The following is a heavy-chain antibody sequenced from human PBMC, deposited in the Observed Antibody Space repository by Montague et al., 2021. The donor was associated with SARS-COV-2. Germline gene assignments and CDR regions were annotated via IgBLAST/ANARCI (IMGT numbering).Heavy chain of an antibody. V-gene: IGHV4-34*01. Sequence: SETLSLTCAVYGGSFSGYYWSWIRQPPGKGLEWIGEINHSGSTNYNPSLKSRVTISVDTSKNQFSLKLSSVTAADTAVYYWARGQTHGDYCYGMDVWGQGTTVTVSS. CDR1: GGSFSGYY. CDR3: ARGQTHGDYCYGMDV. D-gene: IGHD4-17*01. CDR2: INHSGST. J-gene: IGHJ6*02.